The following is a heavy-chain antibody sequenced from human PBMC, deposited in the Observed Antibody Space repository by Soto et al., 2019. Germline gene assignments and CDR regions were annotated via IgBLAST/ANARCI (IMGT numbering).Heavy chain of an antibody. CDR1: GFTFSSYS. D-gene: IGHD3-3*01. CDR3: ARTFPHSI. V-gene: IGHV3-48*01. J-gene: IGHJ4*02. CDR2: ISSSSRNI. Sequence: LRLSCAASGFTFSSYSMNWVRQAPGEGLEWVSYISSSSRNIYYADSVKGRFTISRDNAKNSLYLQMNSLRAEDTAVYYCARTFPHSIWGQGTLVTVSS.